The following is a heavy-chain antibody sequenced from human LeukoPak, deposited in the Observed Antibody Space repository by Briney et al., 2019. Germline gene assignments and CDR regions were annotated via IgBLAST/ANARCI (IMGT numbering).Heavy chain of an antibody. CDR1: GFTFSSYE. J-gene: IGHJ4*02. CDR3: ARDYGGSSPFDY. CDR2: ISSSGSTI. V-gene: IGHV3-48*03. Sequence: GGSLRPSCAASGFTFSSYEMHWVRQAPGKGLEWVSYISSSGSTIYYADSVKGRFTISRDNAKNSLYLQMNSLRAEDTAAYYCARDYGGSSPFDYWGQGTLVTVSS. D-gene: IGHD4-23*01.